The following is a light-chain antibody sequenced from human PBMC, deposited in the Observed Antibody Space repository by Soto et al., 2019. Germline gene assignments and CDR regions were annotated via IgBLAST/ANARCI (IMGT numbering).Light chain of an antibody. CDR1: QSISSSY. CDR2: AAS. CDR3: QQYGSSSYT. V-gene: IGKV3-20*01. Sequence: EIVLTQSPGTLSLSPGERATLSCRASQSISSSYLAWYQQKPGQAPRLLIYAASSRAPGIPDRFSGSGSGTDFSPPISRLEPEDFAVYYCQQYGSSSYTFVQGTQLAIK. J-gene: IGKJ2*01.